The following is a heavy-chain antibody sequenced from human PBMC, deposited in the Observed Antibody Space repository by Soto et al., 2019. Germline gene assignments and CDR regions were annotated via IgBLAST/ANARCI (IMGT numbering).Heavy chain of an antibody. V-gene: IGHV3-30*02. CDR2: IGYDGSSK. CDR3: PCAIKGQYDWMDH. J-gene: IGHJ4*01. Sequence: GGSLRLSCEASGFTFSNFGMNWVRQAPGKGLEWVARIGYDGSSKYYVDSVKGRFTISRDNSKDTVYLQMNSLRAEDTGVYYCPCAIKGQYDWMDHWGQGTMATVSS. D-gene: IGHD1-20*01. CDR1: GFTFSNFG.